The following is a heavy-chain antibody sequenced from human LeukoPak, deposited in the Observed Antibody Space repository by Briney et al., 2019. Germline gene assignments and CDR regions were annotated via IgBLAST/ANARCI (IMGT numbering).Heavy chain of an antibody. CDR1: GGSISSYY. CDR2: IYYSGST. J-gene: IGHJ4*02. V-gene: IGHV4-59*01. CDR3: ARGSTTVTVDY. Sequence: PSETLSLTCTVSGGSISSYYWSWIRQPPGKGLEWIGYIYYSGSTNYNPSLKSRVTISVDTSKNQFSLKLRSVTAADTAVYYCARGSTTVTVDYWGQGSLVTVSS. D-gene: IGHD4-17*01.